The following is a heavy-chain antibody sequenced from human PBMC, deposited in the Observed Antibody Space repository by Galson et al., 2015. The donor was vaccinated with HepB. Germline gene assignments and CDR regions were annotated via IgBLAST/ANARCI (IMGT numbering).Heavy chain of an antibody. CDR2: IYYSGST. CDR3: ARVSGSYSSWFDP. D-gene: IGHD1-26*01. CDR1: GGSISSYY. V-gene: IGHV4-59*01. J-gene: IGHJ5*02. Sequence: ETLSLTCTVSGGSISSYYLTWIRQPPGKGLEWIGYIYYSGSTNYNPSLKSRVTISVDTSKNQFSLKLSSVTAADTAVYYCARVSGSYSSWFDPWGQGTLVTVSS.